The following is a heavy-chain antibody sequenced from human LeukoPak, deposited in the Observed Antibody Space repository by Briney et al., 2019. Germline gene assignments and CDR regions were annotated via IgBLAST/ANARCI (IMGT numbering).Heavy chain of an antibody. CDR3: ARRGDAGYWYFDL. CDR1: GGSISSYY. J-gene: IGHJ2*01. V-gene: IGHV4-59*08. Sequence: ETVSLTCTVSGGSISSYYWSWIRQPPGKGLEWIGNTYYSGSTNYNPSLKSRVTIAVDTSENQFSLNLSSVTAADTAVYYCARRGDAGYWYFDLWGRGTLVTASP. CDR2: TYYSGST. D-gene: IGHD3-10*01.